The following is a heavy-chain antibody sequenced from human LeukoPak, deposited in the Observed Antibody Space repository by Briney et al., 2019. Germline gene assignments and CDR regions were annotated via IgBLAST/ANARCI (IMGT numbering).Heavy chain of an antibody. Sequence: SETLSLTCTVSGGSISRYFWSGIRQPPGKGLEWIGYIYYSGSTNYNHSLKRRVNISLDTYKNQFSLKLSSVTAADTAVYYCARDSGSGTFTWGQGTLVTVSS. CDR1: GGSISRYF. V-gene: IGHV4-59*01. CDR3: ARDSGSGTFT. J-gene: IGHJ5*02. D-gene: IGHD3-10*01. CDR2: IYYSGST.